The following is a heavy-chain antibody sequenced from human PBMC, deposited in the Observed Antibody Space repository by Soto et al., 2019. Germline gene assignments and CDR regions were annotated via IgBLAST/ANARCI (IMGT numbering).Heavy chain of an antibody. V-gene: IGHV1-2*02. D-gene: IGHD6-19*01. CDR3: AREGSTVAPTVSMDA. CDR2: INPNSGGT. Sequence: ASVKVSCKASGYTFTGYYMHWVRQAPGQGLEWMGWINPNSGGTNYEQKFQGRVTMTRDTSISTAYMELSRLRSDDTAVYYCAREGSTVAPTVSMDAWGQGTTVTVSS. CDR1: GYTFTGYY. J-gene: IGHJ6*02.